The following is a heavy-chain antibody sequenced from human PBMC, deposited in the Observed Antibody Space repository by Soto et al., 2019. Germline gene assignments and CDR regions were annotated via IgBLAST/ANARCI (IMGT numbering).Heavy chain of an antibody. CDR2: ISYDRSNN. V-gene: IGHV3-30*18. Sequence: PGGSLRLSCAASGFTFSNYGMHWVRQAPGKGLEWVALISYDRSNNYYADSVKGRFTISRDNSKNTLYLQMNSLRAEDTAVYYCAKEKGVGGIVSGYYTPIENRGQGPLVTVSS. J-gene: IGHJ4*02. CDR1: GFTFSNYG. CDR3: AKEKGVGGIVSGYYTPIEN. D-gene: IGHD3-22*01.